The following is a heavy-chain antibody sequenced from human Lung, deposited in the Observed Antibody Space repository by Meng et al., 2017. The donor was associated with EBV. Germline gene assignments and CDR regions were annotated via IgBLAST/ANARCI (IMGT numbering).Heavy chain of an antibody. Sequence: LVESGGGLVVPGGSLRLSCAASGFIFNNYRMNWVRQAPGKGLEWVSVIDYGGISTYYADSVKGRFTISRDNAKNSVSLQMNNLRAEDTAVYYCVREEYDPRDFWGQGTLVTVSS. V-gene: IGHV3-21*01. CDR1: GFIFNNYR. CDR3: VREEYDPRDF. CDR2: IDYGGIST. D-gene: IGHD3-16*01. J-gene: IGHJ4*02.